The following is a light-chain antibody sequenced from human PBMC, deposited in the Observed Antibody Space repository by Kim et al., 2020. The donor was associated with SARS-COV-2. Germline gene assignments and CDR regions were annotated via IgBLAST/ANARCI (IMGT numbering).Light chain of an antibody. CDR2: YDS. Sequence: APGKTARNTCGGNNIGSKSVHWYQPKPGQAPVLVIYYDSDRPSGIPERFSGSNSGNTATLTISRVEAGDEADYYCQVWDSSSDHVVFGGGTQLTVL. V-gene: IGLV3-21*04. CDR1: NIGSKS. CDR3: QVWDSSSDHVV. J-gene: IGLJ2*01.